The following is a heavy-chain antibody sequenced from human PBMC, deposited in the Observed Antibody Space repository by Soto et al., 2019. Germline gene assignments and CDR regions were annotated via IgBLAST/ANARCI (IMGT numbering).Heavy chain of an antibody. J-gene: IGHJ4*02. D-gene: IGHD6-13*01. CDR1: GFTFSSYG. CDR3: AKSMQQLALDY. Sequence: QVQLLESGGGVVQPGRSLRLSCAASGFTFSSYGMHWVRQAPGKGLEWVAVISYDGSNKYYAYSLKGRFTISTGNPKHTLSLQMNRLRAEETAVYYCAKSMQQLALDYWGQGTLVTVSS. CDR2: ISYDGSNK. V-gene: IGHV3-30*18.